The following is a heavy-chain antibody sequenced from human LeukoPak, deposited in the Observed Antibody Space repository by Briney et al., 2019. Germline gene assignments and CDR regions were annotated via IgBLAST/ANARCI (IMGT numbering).Heavy chain of an antibody. CDR2: IFYRGNT. D-gene: IGHD3-22*01. V-gene: IGHV4-39*02. Sequence: SETLSLTCTVSGGSISSSSSYWGWIRQPPGKGLDWIGSIFYRGNTYNNPSLESRVTISVDTSKNQFSLKLSSVTAADTAVYYCARGVRYYDSSGHYYYYYYMDVWGKGTTVTVSS. J-gene: IGHJ6*03. CDR1: GGSISSSSSY. CDR3: ARGVRYYDSSGHYYYYYYMDV.